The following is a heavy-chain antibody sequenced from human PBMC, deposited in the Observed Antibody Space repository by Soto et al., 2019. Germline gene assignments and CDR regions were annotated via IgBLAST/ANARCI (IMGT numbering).Heavy chain of an antibody. CDR1: GLTVSHNY. J-gene: IGHJ6*02. CDR2: LYTEGTT. D-gene: IGHD3-10*01. V-gene: IGHV3-53*01. Sequence: LRLSCVASGLTVSHNYMAWVRQAPEMGLEWVSILYTEGTTYYTDSVKGRFTISRDSSKNTLFLQMDSLRAEDTAVYYCVRPRPSGENYGMDVWGQGTTVTVSS. CDR3: VRPRPSGENYGMDV.